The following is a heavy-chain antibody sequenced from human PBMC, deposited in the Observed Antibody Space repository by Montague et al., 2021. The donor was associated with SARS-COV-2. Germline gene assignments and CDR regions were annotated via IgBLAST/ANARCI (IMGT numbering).Heavy chain of an antibody. CDR3: ADADRCSSGSCYSPFDS. CDR2: IYYSGST. V-gene: IGHV4-39*01. Sequence: SETLSLTCTVSGGSISSSSYYWGWIRQPPGKGLEWIGSIYYSGSTYYNPSLKSRVTISVDTSKNQFSLKLTSVTAADTAVYYCADADRCSSGSCYSPFDSWGQGSLVTVSS. J-gene: IGHJ4*02. D-gene: IGHD2-15*01. CDR1: GGSISSSSYY.